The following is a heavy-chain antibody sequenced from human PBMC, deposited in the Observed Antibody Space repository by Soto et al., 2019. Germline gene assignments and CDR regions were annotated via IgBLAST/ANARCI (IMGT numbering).Heavy chain of an antibody. CDR1: GGSISSGGYY. CDR2: IYYSGST. CDR3: AREATVTSDAFDI. Sequence: QVQLQESGPGLVKPSQTLSLTCTVAGGSISSGGYYWSWIRQHPGKGREWIGYIYYSGSTYYNPSLKSRVTISVDTSKNQFSLKLSSMTAADTAVYYCAREATVTSDAFDIWGQGTMVTVSS. D-gene: IGHD4-17*01. J-gene: IGHJ3*02. V-gene: IGHV4-31*03.